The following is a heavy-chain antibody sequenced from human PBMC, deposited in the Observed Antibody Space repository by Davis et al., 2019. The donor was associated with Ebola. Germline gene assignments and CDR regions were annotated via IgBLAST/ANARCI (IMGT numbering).Heavy chain of an antibody. D-gene: IGHD3-3*01. Sequence: GGSLRLSCAASGFTFDNYGMHWVRQAPGKGLEWVAVISYDGSNKYYADSVKGRFTISRDNSKNSLYLQMNSLRTEDTALYYCAKDIFSSDFWSGYTFDYWGQGTLVTVSS. J-gene: IGHJ4*02. V-gene: IGHV3-30*18. CDR1: GFTFDNYG. CDR3: AKDIFSSDFWSGYTFDY. CDR2: ISYDGSNK.